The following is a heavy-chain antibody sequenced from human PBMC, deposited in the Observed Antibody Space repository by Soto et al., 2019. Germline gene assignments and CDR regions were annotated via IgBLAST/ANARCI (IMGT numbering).Heavy chain of an antibody. CDR2: IGTAGDT. CDR1: GFTFSGFD. Sequence: PGGSLRLSCEAYGFTFSGFDMHWVRQPTGKGLEWVSTIGTAGDTYYAVSVKGRFTISRDNAKNSLSLQMNSLRAGDTAAYFCARGQEVGAHFFDSWGQGTQVTVSS. J-gene: IGHJ4*02. CDR3: ARGQEVGAHFFDS. V-gene: IGHV3-13*01. D-gene: IGHD2-15*01.